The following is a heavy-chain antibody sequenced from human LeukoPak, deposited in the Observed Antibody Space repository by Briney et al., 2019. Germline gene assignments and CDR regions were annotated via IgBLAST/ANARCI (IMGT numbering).Heavy chain of an antibody. CDR1: SYSISSGYY. V-gene: IGHV4-38-2*01. J-gene: IGHJ4*02. CDR3: AGLGEAY. CDR2: IYHSGST. D-gene: IGHD3-10*01. Sequence: PSETLSLTCAVSSYSISSGYYWGWIRQPPGKGLEWIGSIYHSGSTYYNPSLKSRVTISVDTSKNQFSLKLSSVTAADTAVYYCAGLGEAYWGQGTLVTVSS.